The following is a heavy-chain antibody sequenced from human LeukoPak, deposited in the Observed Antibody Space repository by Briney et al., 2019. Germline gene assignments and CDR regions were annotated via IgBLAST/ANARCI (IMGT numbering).Heavy chain of an antibody. Sequence: EASVKVSCKASGYTFTSYYMHWVRQAPGQGLEWMGIINPSGGSTSYAQKFQGRVTMTRDTSTSTVYRELSSLGSEDTAVYYCAIGWGPHGSGSYSPNYWGQGTLVTVSS. D-gene: IGHD3-10*01. CDR2: INPSGGST. V-gene: IGHV1-46*01. CDR1: GYTFTSYY. CDR3: AIGWGPHGSGSYSPNY. J-gene: IGHJ4*02.